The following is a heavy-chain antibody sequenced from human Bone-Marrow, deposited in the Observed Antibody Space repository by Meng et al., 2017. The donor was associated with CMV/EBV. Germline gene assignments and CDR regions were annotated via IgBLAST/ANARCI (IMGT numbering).Heavy chain of an antibody. CDR3: VRGWIYCSSSSCVVDY. J-gene: IGHJ4*02. CDR2: ISYDDSNI. V-gene: IGHV3-30*19. CDR1: GFTFSSYG. D-gene: IGHD2-2*01. Sequence: GESLKISCAASGFTFSSYGMHWVRQAPGKGLEWVALISYDDSNIYYADSVKGRFTISRDNSKNTLYLQMNSLRPDDTAVYYCVRGWIYCSSSSCVVDYWGQRTLVTVSS.